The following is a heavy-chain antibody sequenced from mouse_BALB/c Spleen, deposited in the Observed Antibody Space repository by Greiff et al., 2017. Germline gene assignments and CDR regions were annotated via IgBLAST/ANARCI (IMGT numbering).Heavy chain of an antibody. J-gene: IGHJ3*01. CDR3: ATITTVVARAY. CDR2: IWSGGST. Sequence: QVQLKESGPGLVQPSQSLSITCTVSGFSLTSYGVHWVRQSPGKGLEWLGVIWSGGSTDYNAAFISRLSISKDNSKSQVFFKMNSLQANDTAIYYCATITTVVARAYWGQGTLVTVSA. V-gene: IGHV2-2*02. CDR1: GFSLTSYG. D-gene: IGHD1-1*01.